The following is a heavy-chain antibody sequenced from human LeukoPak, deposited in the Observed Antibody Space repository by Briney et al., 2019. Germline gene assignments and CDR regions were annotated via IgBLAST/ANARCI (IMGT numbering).Heavy chain of an antibody. D-gene: IGHD6-6*01. Sequence: GGSLRLSCAASGFTFSTYWMSWVRQAPGKGLEWVANIKQDGSGKYYVDSVKGRFTISRDNAKNSLYLQMNSLRAEDTAVYYCARVYSSSSGKAFDIWGQGTMVTVSS. V-gene: IGHV3-7*01. CDR1: GFTFSTYW. J-gene: IGHJ3*02. CDR3: ARVYSSSSGKAFDI. CDR2: IKQDGSGK.